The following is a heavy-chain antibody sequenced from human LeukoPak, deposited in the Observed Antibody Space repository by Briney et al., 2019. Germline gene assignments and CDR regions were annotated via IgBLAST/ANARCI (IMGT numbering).Heavy chain of an antibody. CDR1: GGSFSGYY. V-gene: IGHV4-34*01. D-gene: IGHD6-19*01. CDR2: INHSGST. Sequence: SETLSLTCAVYGGSFSGYYWSWIRQPPGKGLEWIGEINHSGSTNYNPSLKSRVTISVDTSKNQFSLKLSSVTAADTAVYYCARAHPYSSGWYGWGQGTLVTVSS. CDR3: ARAHPYSSGWYG. J-gene: IGHJ4*02.